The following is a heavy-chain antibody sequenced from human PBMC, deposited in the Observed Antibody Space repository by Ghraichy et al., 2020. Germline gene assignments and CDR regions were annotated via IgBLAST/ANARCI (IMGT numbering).Heavy chain of an antibody. V-gene: IGHV4-59*01. Sequence: SQTLSLTCTVSGGSISSYYWSWIRQPPGKGLEWIGYIYYSGSTNYNPSLKSRVTISVDTSKNQFSLKLSSVTAADTAVYYCARSATSPWYYFDYWGQGTLVTVSS. CDR2: IYYSGST. D-gene: IGHD2-8*02. CDR3: ARSATSPWYYFDY. CDR1: GGSISSYY. J-gene: IGHJ4*02.